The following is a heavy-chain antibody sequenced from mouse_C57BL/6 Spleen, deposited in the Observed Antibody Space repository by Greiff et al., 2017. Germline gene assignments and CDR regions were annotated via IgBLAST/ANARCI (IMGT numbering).Heavy chain of an antibody. Sequence: QVQLQQPGAELVKPGASVKLSCKASGYTFTSYWMQWVKQRPGQGLEWIGEIDPSDSYTNYNQKFKGKATLTVDTSSSTAYMQLSSLTSEDSAVYYCASGSGYFEVGGTGTTVAVAS. J-gene: IGHJ1*03. D-gene: IGHD1-1*01. CDR3: ASGSGYFEV. CDR1: GYTFTSYW. V-gene: IGHV1-50*01. CDR2: IDPSDSYT.